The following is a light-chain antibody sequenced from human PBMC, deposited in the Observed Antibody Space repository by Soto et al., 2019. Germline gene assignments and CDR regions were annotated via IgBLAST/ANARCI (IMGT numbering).Light chain of an antibody. CDR2: GAS. J-gene: IGKJ3*01. CDR3: QQYGRSPFT. CDR1: QSVSSNY. Sequence: EIVLTQSPATLSLSPGERATLSCRASQSVSSNYVAWFHQKPGQAPRLLIYGASSRATGVPDRFSASGSGTDFTLTISRLEPEDFAVYYCQQYGRSPFTFGPGTKGDIK. V-gene: IGKV3-20*01.